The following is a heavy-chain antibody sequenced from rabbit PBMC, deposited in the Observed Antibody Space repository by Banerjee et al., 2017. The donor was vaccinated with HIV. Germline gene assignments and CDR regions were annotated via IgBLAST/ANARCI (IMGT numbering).Heavy chain of an antibody. J-gene: IGHJ4*01. CDR3: ARGGPFDDDGYGL. CDR1: GFSFSSGYD. D-gene: IGHD3-3*01. V-gene: IGHV1S40*01. CDR2: TYTGDANT. Sequence: QSLEESGGDLVKPGASLTLTCTASGFSFSSGYDMCWVRQAPGKGLEWIASTYTGDANTYYASWAKGRFTISKTSSTTVDLQMTSLTAADTATYFCARGGPFDDDGYGLWGPGTLVTVS.